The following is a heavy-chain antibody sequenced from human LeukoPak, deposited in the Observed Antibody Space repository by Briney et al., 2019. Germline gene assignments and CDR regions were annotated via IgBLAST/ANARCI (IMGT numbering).Heavy chain of an antibody. V-gene: IGHV4-59*01. CDR1: GGSISSYY. D-gene: IGHD6-13*01. Sequence: SETLSLTCTVSGGSISSYYWSWIRQPPGKGLEWIGYIYYSGSTNYNPSLKSRVTISVDTSKNQFSLKLSSVTAADTAVYYCARMNLAAAGDYYYGMDVWGQGTTVTVSS. J-gene: IGHJ6*02. CDR2: IYYSGST. CDR3: ARMNLAAAGDYYYGMDV.